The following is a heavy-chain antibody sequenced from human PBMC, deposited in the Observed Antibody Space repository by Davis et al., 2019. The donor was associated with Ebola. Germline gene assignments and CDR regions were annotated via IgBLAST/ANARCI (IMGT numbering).Heavy chain of an antibody. CDR1: GFTFSSYE. CDR2: ISSSGSTI. D-gene: IGHD3-3*01. Sequence: GGSLRLSCAASGFTFSSYEMNWVRQAPGKGLEWVSYISSSGSTIYYADSVKGRFTISRDDAKNSLYLQMNSLRAEDTAVYYCASSLRYDFWSGYSDYWGQGTLVTVSS. J-gene: IGHJ4*02. V-gene: IGHV3-48*03. CDR3: ASSLRYDFWSGYSDY.